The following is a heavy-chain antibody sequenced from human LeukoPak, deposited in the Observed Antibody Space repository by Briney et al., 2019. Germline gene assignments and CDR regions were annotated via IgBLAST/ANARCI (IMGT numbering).Heavy chain of an antibody. CDR3: ARDREYTDYLHNWFDP. J-gene: IGHJ5*02. D-gene: IGHD4-11*01. CDR2: IISSSKYI. Sequence: GGSLRLSGAASGFTFNTYSMNWVRQAPGKGLEWCSSIISSSKYIDYAYSVKGRFTISRANAKNSLYLQITSLRAEDTVCYYCARDREYTDYLHNWFDPWGQGTLVTVSS. CDR1: GFTFNTYS. V-gene: IGHV3-21*01.